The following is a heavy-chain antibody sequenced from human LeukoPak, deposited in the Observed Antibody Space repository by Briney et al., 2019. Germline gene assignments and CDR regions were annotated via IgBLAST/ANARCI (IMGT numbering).Heavy chain of an antibody. Sequence: SQTLSLTCTVSGGSISSGDYFWSWIRQPPGKGLEWIGYIYYSGTTYYNPSLKSRVTISVDTSKNQFSLRLSSVTAADTAVYYCARDGSGSYGESDYWGQGTLVTVSS. CDR2: IYYSGTT. D-gene: IGHD3-10*01. V-gene: IGHV4-30-4*01. CDR1: GGSISSGDYF. CDR3: ARDGSGSYGESDY. J-gene: IGHJ4*02.